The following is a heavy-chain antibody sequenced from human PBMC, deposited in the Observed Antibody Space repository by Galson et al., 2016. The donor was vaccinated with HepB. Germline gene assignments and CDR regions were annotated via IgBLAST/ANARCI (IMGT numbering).Heavy chain of an antibody. CDR1: GFIFGDYA. D-gene: IGHD2-2*01. Sequence: PRLSCATSGFIFGDYAMHWFRQAPGKGLEWVGFIRSKTYGGTIEYAASVKGRFTISRDDSKSIAYVQMNSLKTEDTAVYYCTRGGGFRCSRSSCYLVHHSYCDYWGQGTLVSVSS. V-gene: IGHV3-49*03. CDR2: IRSKTYGGTI. J-gene: IGHJ4*02. CDR3: TRGGGFRCSRSSCYLVHHSYCDY.